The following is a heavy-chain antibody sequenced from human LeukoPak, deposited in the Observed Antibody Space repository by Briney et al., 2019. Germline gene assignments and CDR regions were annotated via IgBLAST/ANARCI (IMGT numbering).Heavy chain of an antibody. V-gene: IGHV1-3*01. CDR2: INAGNGNT. CDR3: ASKAGLGYCSGGSCGYYYGMDV. CDR1: GGTFSSYA. Sequence: ASVKVSCKASGGTFSSYAMHWVRQAPGQRLEWMGWINAGNGNTKYSQKFQGRVTITRDTSASTAYMELSSLRSEDTAVYYCASKAGLGYCSGGSCGYYYGMDVWGQGTTVTVSS. J-gene: IGHJ6*02. D-gene: IGHD2-15*01.